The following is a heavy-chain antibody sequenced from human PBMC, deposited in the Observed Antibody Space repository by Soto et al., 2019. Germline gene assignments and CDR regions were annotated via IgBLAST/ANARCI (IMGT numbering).Heavy chain of an antibody. CDR3: ATANNTCPFDY. Sequence: SVKVSCKASGFTFADSAVQWVRQARGQSLEWIGRIIVDSGNTKSAEKFTERVSMSWDMSTSTAFMGLRSLSSDDTAVYYCATANNTCPFDYWGLGPLLTASS. CDR2: IIVDSGNT. V-gene: IGHV1-58*01. J-gene: IGHJ4*02. CDR1: GFTFADSA.